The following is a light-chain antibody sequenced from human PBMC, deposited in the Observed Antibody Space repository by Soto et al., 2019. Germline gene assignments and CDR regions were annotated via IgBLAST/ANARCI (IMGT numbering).Light chain of an antibody. Sequence: EIVMTQSPATLSVSPGERATLSCRASQSLSSNLGWYQQKPGQAPRLLIYGASTRATGIPARFSGSGSGTEFTLTISSLQSEDFAVDYCQHYKNWPYTFGQGTQLEIK. CDR1: QSLSSN. CDR3: QHYKNWPYT. CDR2: GAS. J-gene: IGKJ2*01. V-gene: IGKV3-15*01.